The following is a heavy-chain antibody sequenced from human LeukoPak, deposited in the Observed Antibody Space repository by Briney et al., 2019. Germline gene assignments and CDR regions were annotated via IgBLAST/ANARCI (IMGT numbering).Heavy chain of an antibody. CDR1: GYTFTGYY. Sequence: ASVKVSCKASGYTFTGYYMHWVRQAPGQGLEWMGWINPNSGGTNYAQKFQGRVTMTRDTSISTAYMELSSLRSEDTAVYYCATRSYCGGDCYSFDYWGQGTLVTVSS. D-gene: IGHD2-21*02. J-gene: IGHJ4*02. CDR2: INPNSGGT. V-gene: IGHV1-2*02. CDR3: ATRSYCGGDCYSFDY.